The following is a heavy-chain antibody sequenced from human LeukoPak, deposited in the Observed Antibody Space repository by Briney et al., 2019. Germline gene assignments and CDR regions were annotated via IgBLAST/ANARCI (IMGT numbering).Heavy chain of an antibody. Sequence: PSETLSLTCTVSGYSISSGYYWGWIRQPPGKGLEWIGSVYHSGSTYYNPSLKSRVTISVDTSKNQFSLKLSSVTAADTAVYYCARPRFPYYRLSGPDYYYMDVWGKGATVTVSS. V-gene: IGHV4-38-2*02. D-gene: IGHD3-10*01. CDR1: GYSISSGYY. CDR2: VYHSGST. CDR3: ARPRFPYYRLSGPDYYYMDV. J-gene: IGHJ6*03.